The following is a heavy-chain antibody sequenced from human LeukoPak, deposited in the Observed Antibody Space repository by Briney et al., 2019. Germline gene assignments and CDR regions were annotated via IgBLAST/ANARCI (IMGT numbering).Heavy chain of an antibody. CDR1: GFTVRSNY. J-gene: IGHJ3*02. CDR2: IYSGGST. CDR3: ARDSDSSGYSPFDI. Sequence: GGSLRLSCAASGFTVRSNYMSWVRQAPGKGLEWVSVIYSGGSTYYADSVKGRFTISRDNSKNTLYLQMNSLRAEDTAVYYCARDSDSSGYSPFDIWGQGTMVTVSS. V-gene: IGHV3-53*01. D-gene: IGHD3-22*01.